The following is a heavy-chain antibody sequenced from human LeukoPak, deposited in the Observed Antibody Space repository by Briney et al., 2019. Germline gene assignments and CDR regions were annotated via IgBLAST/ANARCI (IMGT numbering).Heavy chain of an antibody. Sequence: GGSPRLSCAASGFTVSSNYMSWVRQAPGKGLEWVSIIYSGGGTYYADSVKGRFTISRDNSKNALYLQMNSLRAEDTAVYYCARGAIPYYFDYWGQGALVTVSS. CDR3: ARGAIPYYFDY. J-gene: IGHJ4*02. CDR2: IYSGGGT. CDR1: GFTVSSNY. D-gene: IGHD2-21*01. V-gene: IGHV3-53*01.